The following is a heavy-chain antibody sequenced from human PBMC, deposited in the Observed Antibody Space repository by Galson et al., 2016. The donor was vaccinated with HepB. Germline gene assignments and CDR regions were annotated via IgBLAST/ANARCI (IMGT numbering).Heavy chain of an antibody. CDR1: GYSFPSYW. CDR2: IYPHDSRT. CDR3: VRQLLASSSHYFYGMDV. D-gene: IGHD6-6*01. Sequence: QSGAEVKRSGDSLKISCKGSGYSFPSYWIGWVRQVPGKGLEWMGIIYPHDSRTTYNPSLQGQVTLSVDKSISTAYLQWSSLKASDTAMYYCVRQLLASSSHYFYGMDVWGQGTTVTVSS. V-gene: IGHV5-51*01. J-gene: IGHJ6*02.